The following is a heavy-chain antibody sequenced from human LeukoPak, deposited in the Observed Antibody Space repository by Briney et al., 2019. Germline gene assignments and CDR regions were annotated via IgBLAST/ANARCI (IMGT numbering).Heavy chain of an antibody. V-gene: IGHV3-23*01. CDR2: ITGSGGNT. J-gene: IGHJ4*02. D-gene: IGHD3-9*01. CDR1: GFTFSNYA. CDR3: AKWGDYDVLTGYYVSDY. Sequence: GGSLRLSCAASGFTFSNYAMRWVRQAPGKGVEWVSAITGSGGNTYYADSVKGRFTISRDNSKNSVFLQMNSLRAEDTAVYYCAKWGDYDVLTGYYVSDYWGQGTLVTVSS.